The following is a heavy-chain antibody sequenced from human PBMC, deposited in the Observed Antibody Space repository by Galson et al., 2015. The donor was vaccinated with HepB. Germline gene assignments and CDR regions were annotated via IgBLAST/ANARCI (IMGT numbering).Heavy chain of an antibody. V-gene: IGHV3-21*01. CDR2: ISTSSTYI. D-gene: IGHD6-19*01. J-gene: IGHJ6*02. CDR3: KLSSVTAADTAVFYCARGPTWQVNYYYGLDV. CDR1: GFTFSKYS. Sequence: SLRLSCAASGFTFSKYSMNWVRQAPGKGLEWVSSISTSSTYIYYADSVKGRFTISRDNYKSSLKSRVTISVDTSKNQFSLKLSSVTAADTAVFYCARGPTWQVNYYYGLDVWGQGTTVTVSS.